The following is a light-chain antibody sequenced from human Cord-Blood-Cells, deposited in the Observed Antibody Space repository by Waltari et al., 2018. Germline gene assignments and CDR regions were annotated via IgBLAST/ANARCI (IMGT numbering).Light chain of an antibody. J-gene: IGKJ1*01. CDR2: AAS. CDR1: QSISSY. CDR3: QQYYSYPGT. V-gene: IGKV1-8*01. Sequence: AIRMTQPPSSFSASTGDRVTITCPARQSISSYLAWYQQKPGKAPKILIYAASSLQSGVPSRVSGRGSGTDFTLTISCLQSEDFATYYGQQYYSYPGTFGQGTKVEIK.